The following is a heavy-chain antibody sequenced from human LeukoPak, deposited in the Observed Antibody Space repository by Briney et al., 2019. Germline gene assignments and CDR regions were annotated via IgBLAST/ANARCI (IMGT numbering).Heavy chain of an antibody. V-gene: IGHV3-74*01. Sequence: SGGSLRLSCAASGFTLSSYWMHWVRQAPGKGLVWVSRINGDGSTTTYADSVKGRFTISRDNAKNTLYLQLNSLRAEDTAVYYCAGSDNGFDIWGQGTMVTVSS. CDR2: INGDGSTT. CDR1: GFTLSSYW. CDR3: AGSDNGFDI. J-gene: IGHJ3*02. D-gene: IGHD5-12*01.